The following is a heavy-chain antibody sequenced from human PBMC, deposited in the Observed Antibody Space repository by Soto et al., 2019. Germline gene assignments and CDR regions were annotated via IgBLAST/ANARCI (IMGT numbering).Heavy chain of an antibody. CDR1: GGTFSNYP. CDR3: ARGNHRWLQLWYFDL. Sequence: QVQLVQSGAEVKKPGSSVKVSCKASGGTFSNYPISWVRQAPGQGLEWMGGIIPIFGTVNYAQKFQGRVPITAVKSASTADMELSSLGSEDRAVYYCARGNHRWLQLWYFDLWGRGTPVTVSS. CDR2: IIPIFGTV. D-gene: IGHD5-12*01. V-gene: IGHV1-69*14. J-gene: IGHJ2*01.